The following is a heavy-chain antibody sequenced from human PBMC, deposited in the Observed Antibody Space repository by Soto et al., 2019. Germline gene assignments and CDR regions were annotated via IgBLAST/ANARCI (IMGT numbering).Heavy chain of an antibody. Sequence: GESLKISCQGSGHSFASYWIGWVRQMPGKGLEWMGIVYSSDSDTRYSPPFQGQVTISADKSTSTAYLQWSSLQASDTAMYYCARGPTTDYFDYWGQGTLVTVSS. CDR3: ARGPTTDYFDY. D-gene: IGHD1-26*01. CDR2: VYSSDSDT. V-gene: IGHV5-51*01. J-gene: IGHJ4*02. CDR1: GHSFASYW.